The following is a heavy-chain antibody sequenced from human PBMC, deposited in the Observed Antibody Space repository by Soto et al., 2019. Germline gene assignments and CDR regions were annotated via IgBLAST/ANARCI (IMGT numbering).Heavy chain of an antibody. D-gene: IGHD4-17*01. CDR3: ARNYGDSL. J-gene: IGHJ4*02. CDR1: GGSINSYY. Sequence: QMQMQESGPGLVKPSETLSLTCTVSGGSINSYYWSWIRQPPGKGLEWIGYIYYSGSTIYNPSLKSRVTISIDTSKSQFSLNLSSVIAADTAVYYCARNYGDSLWGQGTLVTVSS. CDR2: IYYSGST. V-gene: IGHV4-59*01.